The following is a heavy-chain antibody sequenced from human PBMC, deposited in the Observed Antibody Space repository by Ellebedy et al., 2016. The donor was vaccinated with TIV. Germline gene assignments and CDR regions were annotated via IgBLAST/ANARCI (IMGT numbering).Heavy chain of an antibody. Sequence: GESLKISXAASGFTFSSYWMSWVRQAPGKGLEWVANIKQDGSEKYYVDSVKGRFTISRDNAKNSLYLQMNSLRAEDTAVYYCAKDRADYWGQGTLVTVSS. V-gene: IGHV3-7*01. CDR2: IKQDGSEK. CDR1: GFTFSSYW. CDR3: AKDRADY. D-gene: IGHD3-10*01. J-gene: IGHJ4*02.